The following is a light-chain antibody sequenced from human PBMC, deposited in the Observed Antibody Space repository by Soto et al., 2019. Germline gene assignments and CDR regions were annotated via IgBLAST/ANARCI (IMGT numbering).Light chain of an antibody. CDR1: SSDVGGYNY. J-gene: IGLJ1*01. Sequence: SALTQPASVFGSPGQSITISCTGTSSDVGGYNYVSWYQHHPGKAPKLMIYDVSNRPSGVSIRFSGSKSDNTASLTISGLQPEDEADYHCSSYTTSNTRQIVFGTGTKVTVL. CDR3: SSYTTSNTRQIV. CDR2: DVS. V-gene: IGLV2-14*03.